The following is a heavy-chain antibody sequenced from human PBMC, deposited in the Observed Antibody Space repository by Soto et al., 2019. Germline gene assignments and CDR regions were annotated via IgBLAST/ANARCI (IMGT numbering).Heavy chain of an antibody. CDR3: ARGRTVPAAFYWFDP. D-gene: IGHD2-2*01. CDR1: GGSISSYY. J-gene: IGHJ5*02. Sequence: PSETLSLTCTVSGGSISSYYWSWIRQPPGKGLEWIGYIYYSGSTNYNPSLKSRVTISVDTSKNQFSLKLSSVTAADTAVYYCARGRTVPAAFYWFDPWGQGTLVTVSS. V-gene: IGHV4-59*01. CDR2: IYYSGST.